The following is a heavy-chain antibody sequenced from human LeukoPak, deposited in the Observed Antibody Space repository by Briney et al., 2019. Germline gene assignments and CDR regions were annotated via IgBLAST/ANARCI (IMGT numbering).Heavy chain of an antibody. CDR3: AKEVVEVIPTVGGGEIFYYYYGMDV. CDR1: GFTFEDFA. Sequence: GGSLRLACAAAGFTFEDFAMSWVRQVPGQGLEWVSLMIAEVYSTYYADSGRGRFTISRDNTKRTLFLQMESLRAEDFALYYCAKEVVEVIPTVGGGEIFYYYYGMDVWGQGTTVSVS. V-gene: IGHV3-43*02. J-gene: IGHJ6*02. D-gene: IGHD2-2*01. CDR2: MIAEVYST.